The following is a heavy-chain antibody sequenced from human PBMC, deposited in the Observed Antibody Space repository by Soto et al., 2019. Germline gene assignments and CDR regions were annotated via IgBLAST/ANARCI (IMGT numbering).Heavy chain of an antibody. Sequence: LRLSCAASGFTFSSYGMHWVGQAPGKGLEWVAVISYDGSNKYYADSVKGRFTISRDNSKNTLYLQMNSLRAEDTAVYYCAKDRIVLMVYAPLDYWGQGTLVTVSS. V-gene: IGHV3-30*18. D-gene: IGHD2-8*01. CDR3: AKDRIVLMVYAPLDY. CDR2: ISYDGSNK. CDR1: GFTFSSYG. J-gene: IGHJ4*02.